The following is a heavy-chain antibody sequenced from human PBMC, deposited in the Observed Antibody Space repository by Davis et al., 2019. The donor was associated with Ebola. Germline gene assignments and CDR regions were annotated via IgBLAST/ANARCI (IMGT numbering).Heavy chain of an antibody. CDR3: VSLIFSGSRGDN. CDR1: GGSFSGYY. J-gene: IGHJ4*02. Sequence: MPSETLSLTCAVYGGSFSGYYWSWIRQPPGKGLDWIGTISHSGSTYYNSSLKSRVTISVDTSKNQYSLNLTSATAADTALYYCVSLIFSGSRGDNWGQGALVTVSS. CDR2: ISHSGST. D-gene: IGHD3-16*01. V-gene: IGHV4-34*01.